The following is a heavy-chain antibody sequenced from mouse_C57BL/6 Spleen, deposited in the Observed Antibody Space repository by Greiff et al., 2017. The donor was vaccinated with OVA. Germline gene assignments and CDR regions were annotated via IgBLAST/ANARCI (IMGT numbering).Heavy chain of an antibody. CDR3: ARDRELGEYFDV. CDR1: GFTFSDYY. CDR2: INYDGSST. Sequence: EVQLVESEGGLVQPGSSMTLSCTASGFTFSDYYMAWVRQVPEKGLEWVANINYDGSSTYYLDSLKSRFIISRDNAKNILYLQMSSLKSEDTATYYCARDRELGEYFDVWGTGTTVTVSS. J-gene: IGHJ1*03. V-gene: IGHV5-16*01. D-gene: IGHD4-1*01.